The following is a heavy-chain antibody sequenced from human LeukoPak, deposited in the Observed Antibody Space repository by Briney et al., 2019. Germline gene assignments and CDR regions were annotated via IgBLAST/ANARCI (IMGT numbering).Heavy chain of an antibody. CDR1: GFTFSSYG. Sequence: PGGSLRLSCAASGFTFSSYGMHWVRQAPGKGLEWVAFIRYDGSNKHYADSVKGRFTISRDNSKNTLYLRMNSLRAEDTAVYYCAKASTYYDILTGYFDYWGQGTLVTVSS. D-gene: IGHD3-9*01. CDR3: AKASTYYDILTGYFDY. CDR2: IRYDGSNK. J-gene: IGHJ4*02. V-gene: IGHV3-30*02.